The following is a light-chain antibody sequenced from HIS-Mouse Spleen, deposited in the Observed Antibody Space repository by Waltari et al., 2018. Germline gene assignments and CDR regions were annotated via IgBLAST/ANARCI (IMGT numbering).Light chain of an antibody. Sequence: SYELTQPPSVSVSPGQTARITCPGDALPTQYAYWYQQKSGKAPVLVIYEDSKRPSGIPERVSGSSSGTMATLTISGAQVEDEAYYYCYSTDSSGNHRVFGGGTKLTVL. CDR3: YSTDSSGNHRV. V-gene: IGLV3-10*01. CDR2: EDS. CDR1: ALPTQY. J-gene: IGLJ2*01.